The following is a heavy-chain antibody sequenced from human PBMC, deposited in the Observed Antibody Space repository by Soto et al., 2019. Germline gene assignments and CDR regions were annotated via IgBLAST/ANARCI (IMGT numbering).Heavy chain of an antibody. CDR3: AQQKQTGYRLFDP. CDR1: GFSLSADGVA. D-gene: IGHD5-18*01. CDR2: SYWVDDR. V-gene: IGHV2-5*02. J-gene: IGHJ5*02. Sequence: QITLKESGPTVVKPTQTVTLTCAVSGFSLSADGVAVGWIRQSPGQALEWLALSYWVDDRRYSPSLAARLTINKDPARNQVVLTMTNVHPVESGPYFCAQQKQTGYRLFDPGGRGTLVTVSS.